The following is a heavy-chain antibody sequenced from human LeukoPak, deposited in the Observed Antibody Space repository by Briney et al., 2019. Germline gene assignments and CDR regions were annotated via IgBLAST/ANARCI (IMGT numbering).Heavy chain of an antibody. J-gene: IGHJ6*02. D-gene: IGHD3-10*01. CDR2: ISVYNGKT. Sequence: ASVKVSCKASGYSFINYGISWVRQAPGQGLKWMGWISVYNGKTRYAQNLQGRVTMTTDTSTSTAYMELRSLRSDDTAVYYCVREPPTVVRGVTMDVWGQGTTVTVSS. CDR1: GYSFINYG. CDR3: VREPPTVVRGVTMDV. V-gene: IGHV1-18*01.